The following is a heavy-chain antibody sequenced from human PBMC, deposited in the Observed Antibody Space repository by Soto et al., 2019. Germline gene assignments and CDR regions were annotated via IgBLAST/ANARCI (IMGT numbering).Heavy chain of an antibody. CDR1: GFTFNKYT. D-gene: IGHD1-26*01. V-gene: IGHV3-48*04. J-gene: IGHJ4*02. CDR2: ISGGGGTM. CDR3: ARDKSGSYSIDY. Sequence: EVQLVESGGGLVQSGGSLRLTCAASGFTFNKYTMNWVRQAPGKGLEWLSYISGGGGTMFYADSVKGRVTISRDNAKNSLYLQMDSLRAEHTAVYYCARDKSGSYSIDYWGQGTLVTVSS.